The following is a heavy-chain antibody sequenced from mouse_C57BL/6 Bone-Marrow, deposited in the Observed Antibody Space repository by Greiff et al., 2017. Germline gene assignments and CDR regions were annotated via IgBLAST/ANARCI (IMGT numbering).Heavy chain of an antibody. Sequence: QVQLQQPGAELVMPGASVKLSCKASGYTFTSYWMHWVKQRPGQGLEWIGEIDPSDSYTNYNQNFKGKSTLTVDKSSSTAYMQLSSLTSEDSAVYYCAREDLVRYYFDYWGQGTTLTVSS. V-gene: IGHV1-69*01. D-gene: IGHD1-1*01. CDR2: IDPSDSYT. CDR3: AREDLVRYYFDY. CDR1: GYTFTSYW. J-gene: IGHJ2*01.